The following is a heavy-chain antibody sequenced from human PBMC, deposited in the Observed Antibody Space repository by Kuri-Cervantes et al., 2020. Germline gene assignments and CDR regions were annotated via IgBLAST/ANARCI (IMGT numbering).Heavy chain of an antibody. Sequence: GESLKISCAASGFTFRNYWMTWVRQAPGKGLEWVANIKEDGSDKYYVDSAKGRFTISRDNAKNSLYLQMNNPRAEDTAVYYCARDRTGDFTPVFDMWGQGTVVTVSS. J-gene: IGHJ3*02. CDR3: ARDRTGDFTPVFDM. CDR2: IKEDGSDK. V-gene: IGHV3-7*03. D-gene: IGHD7-27*01. CDR1: GFTFRNYW.